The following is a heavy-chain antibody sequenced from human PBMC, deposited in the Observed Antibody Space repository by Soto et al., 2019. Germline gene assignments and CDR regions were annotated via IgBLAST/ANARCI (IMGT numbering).Heavy chain of an antibody. CDR1: GGSFSGYY. CDR3: ARDYRDIVLMVYASRAFDI. D-gene: IGHD2-8*01. J-gene: IGHJ3*02. V-gene: IGHV4-34*01. CDR2: INHSGST. Sequence: QVQLQQWGAGLLKPSETLSLTCAVYGGSFSGYYWSWIRQPPGKGLEWIGEINHSGSTNYNPSLKSRVTISVDPSKNQFSLKLSSVTAADTAVYYCARDYRDIVLMVYASRAFDIWGQGTMVTVSS.